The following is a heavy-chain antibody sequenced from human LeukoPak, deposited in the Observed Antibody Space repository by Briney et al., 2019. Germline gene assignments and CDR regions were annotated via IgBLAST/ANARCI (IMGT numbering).Heavy chain of an antibody. CDR3: ARRLTQYDCFDP. Sequence: SQTLSLTCAISGDSVSSNSVTWNWIRQSPSRGPEWLGRTYYRSTWYNDYAVSVRGRITVNPDTSKNQFSLHLNSVTPEDTAVYYCARRLTQYDCFDPWGQGILVTVSS. J-gene: IGHJ5*02. CDR2: TYYRSTWYN. D-gene: IGHD2-2*01. V-gene: IGHV6-1*01. CDR1: GDSVSSNSVT.